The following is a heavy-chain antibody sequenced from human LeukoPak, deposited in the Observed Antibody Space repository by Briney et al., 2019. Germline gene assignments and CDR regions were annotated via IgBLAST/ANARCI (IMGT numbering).Heavy chain of an antibody. Sequence: PSETLSLTCAVYGGSFSGYYWSWIRQPPGKGLEWIGEINHSGSTNYNPSLKSRVTISVDTSKNQFSLKLSSVTAADTAVYYCARHPMVRGVRILDWFDPWGQGTLVTVSS. CDR2: INHSGST. J-gene: IGHJ5*02. V-gene: IGHV4-34*01. CDR3: ARHPMVRGVRILDWFDP. D-gene: IGHD3-10*01. CDR1: GGSFSGYY.